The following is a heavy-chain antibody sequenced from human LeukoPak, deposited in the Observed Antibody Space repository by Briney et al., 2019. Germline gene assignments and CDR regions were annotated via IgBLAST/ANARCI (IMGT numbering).Heavy chain of an antibody. J-gene: IGHJ6*03. Sequence: GGSLRLSSAASGFTFSSYGMHWVRQAPGKGLEWVAFIRYDGSNKYYADSVKGRFTISRDNSKNTLYLQMNSLRAEDTAVYYCAKDLPLYYYDSSGYYGSSMDVWGKGTTVTVSS. CDR2: IRYDGSNK. CDR1: GFTFSSYG. D-gene: IGHD3-22*01. CDR3: AKDLPLYYYDSSGYYGSSMDV. V-gene: IGHV3-30*02.